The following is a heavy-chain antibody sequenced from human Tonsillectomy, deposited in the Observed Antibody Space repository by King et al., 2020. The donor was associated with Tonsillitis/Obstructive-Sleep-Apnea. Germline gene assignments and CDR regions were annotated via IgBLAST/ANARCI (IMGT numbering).Heavy chain of an antibody. CDR3: ARGDYDCSRTSCYGGAFWYFDL. Sequence: HVQLVESGGGVVQPGRSLRLPCAASGFTFSSYGMHWVRKAPGKGREGVAVIWYDGSNKYYADSVKGRFTISRDNSKNTLYLQMNSLRAEDTAVYYCARGDYDCSRTSCYGGAFWYFDLWGRGTLGTVSS. J-gene: IGHJ2*01. CDR2: IWYDGSNK. CDR1: GFTFSSYG. V-gene: IGHV3-33*01. D-gene: IGHD2-2*01.